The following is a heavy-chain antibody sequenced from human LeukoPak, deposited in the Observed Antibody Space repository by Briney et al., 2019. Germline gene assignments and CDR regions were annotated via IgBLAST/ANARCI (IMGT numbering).Heavy chain of an antibody. D-gene: IGHD2-15*01. CDR3: ARGGSTYSRRYFDY. J-gene: IGHJ4*02. CDR2: ISSGGGTM. CDR1: GFTFSSYE. V-gene: IGHV3-48*03. Sequence: PGGSLRLSCAASGFTFSSYEMNWVRQAPGKGLEWVSYISSGGGTMFYADSVKGRFTISRDNAENSLYLQIYSLRAEDTANYYCARGGSTYSRRYFDYWGQGTLVTVSS.